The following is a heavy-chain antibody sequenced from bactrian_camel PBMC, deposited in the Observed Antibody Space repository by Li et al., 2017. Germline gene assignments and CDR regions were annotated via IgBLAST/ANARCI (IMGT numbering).Heavy chain of an antibody. V-gene: IGHV3S53*01. D-gene: IGHD7*01. CDR3: AADSRLKGACDNGGFEY. CDR2: IDSDGST. CDR1: GYTYCISD. Sequence: HVQLVESGGGSVQAGGSLRLSCADSGYTYCISDMSWYRQAPGKEREGVAAIDSDGSTRYAESVKGRFTISRDNVTNTLYLQMNSLEPEDTAIYYCAADSRLKGACDNGGFEYWGQGTQVTVS. J-gene: IGHJ4*01.